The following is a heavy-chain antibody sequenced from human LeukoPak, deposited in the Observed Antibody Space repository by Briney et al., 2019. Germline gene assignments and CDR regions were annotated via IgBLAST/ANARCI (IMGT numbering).Heavy chain of an antibody. Sequence: SETLSLTCTVSGGSISSSSYYWGWIRQPPGKGLEWIRSIYYSGSTYYNPSLKSRVTISVDTSKNQFSLKLSSVTAADTAVYYCARVDSSGYDWGQGTLVTVSS. D-gene: IGHD3-22*01. CDR1: GGSISSSSYY. J-gene: IGHJ4*02. CDR2: IYYSGST. V-gene: IGHV4-39*01. CDR3: ARVDSSGYD.